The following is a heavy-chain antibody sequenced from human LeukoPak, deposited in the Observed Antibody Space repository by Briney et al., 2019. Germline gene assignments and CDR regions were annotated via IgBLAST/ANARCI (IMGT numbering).Heavy chain of an antibody. CDR2: LDPNSGGT. J-gene: IGHJ3*02. Sequence: ASVKVSCKASGYTFTGYYVHWVRQAPGQGFEWMGWLDPNSGGTKTAQNFQGRVTMTRDTSISTAYMELSRLTSDDTAVYYCTRAAWGSGFDIWGQGTMVTVSS. CDR1: GYTFTGYY. CDR3: TRAAWGSGFDI. V-gene: IGHV1-2*02. D-gene: IGHD7-27*01.